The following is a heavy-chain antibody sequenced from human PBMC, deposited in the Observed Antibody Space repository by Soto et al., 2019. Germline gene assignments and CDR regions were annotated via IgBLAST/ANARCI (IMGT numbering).Heavy chain of an antibody. CDR1: GFTFSNAW. CDR2: IKSKTDGGTT. V-gene: IGHV3-15*01. Sequence: EVQLVEFGGGLVKPGGSLRLSCAASGFTFSNAWMSWVRQAPGKGLEWVGRIKSKTDGGTTDYAAPVKGRFTISRDDSKNTLYLQMNSLKTEDTAVYYCTTDLSVAPLFTVGDTAMVWFDYWGQGTLVTVSS. J-gene: IGHJ4*02. CDR3: TTDLSVAPLFTVGDTAMVWFDY. D-gene: IGHD5-18*01.